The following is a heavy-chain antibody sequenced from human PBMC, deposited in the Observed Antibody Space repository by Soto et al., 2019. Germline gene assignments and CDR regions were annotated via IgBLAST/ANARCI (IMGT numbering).Heavy chain of an antibody. D-gene: IGHD6-6*01. CDR1: CESISSGGYY. CDR2: IYDSESA. CDR3: ARASSSSSAADY. Sequence: QVQLQESGPGLVKPSQTLSLTCSVSCESISSGGYYWSWIRHHPVKVLEWIGYIYDSESAYYNPSLKSRVTLSMDTSKNHFAMRRSSVTAADTAVYYCARASSSSSAADYWGQGTLATVSS. V-gene: IGHV4-31*03. J-gene: IGHJ4*02.